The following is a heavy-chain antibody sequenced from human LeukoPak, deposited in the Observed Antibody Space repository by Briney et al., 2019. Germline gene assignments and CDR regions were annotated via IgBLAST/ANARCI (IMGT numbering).Heavy chain of an antibody. D-gene: IGHD2-15*01. V-gene: IGHV4-34*01. CDR3: ARDCSAGSCSIGIFDF. CDR2: INHSGST. CDR1: GGSFSGYY. Sequence: SETLSLTCAVYGGSFSGYYWSWIRQPPGKGLEWIGEINHSGSTNYNPSLKSRVTISVDTSKNQFSLKLSSVTVADTAVYFCARDCSAGSCSIGIFDFWGQGTLVSVSS. J-gene: IGHJ4*02.